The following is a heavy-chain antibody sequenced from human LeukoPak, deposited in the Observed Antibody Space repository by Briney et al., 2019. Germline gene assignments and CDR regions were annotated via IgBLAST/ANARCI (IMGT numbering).Heavy chain of an antibody. J-gene: IGHJ4*02. V-gene: IGHV3-23*01. CDR1: GFTFSSYA. CDR2: ISGSGGST. CDR3: EKGLLVTMIALDY. Sequence: GGSLRLSCAASGFTFSSYAMSWVRQAPGKGLEWVSAISGSGGSTYYADSVKGRFTISRDNSKNTLYLQINSLRAEDTAVYYCEKGLLVTMIALDYWRQGTLVTVSS. D-gene: IGHD3-22*01.